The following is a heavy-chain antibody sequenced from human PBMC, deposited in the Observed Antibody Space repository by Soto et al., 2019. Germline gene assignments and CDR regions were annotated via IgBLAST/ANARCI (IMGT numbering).Heavy chain of an antibody. V-gene: IGHV3-23*01. J-gene: IGHJ6*01. CDR1: GFTFSTYT. Sequence: GGSLRLSCVASGFTFSTYTMSWVRRAPGKGLEWVSVISGTMGSVRDPYYADSVQGRFTISRDDFKSTLYLQMNSLRAEDTAIYYCAKGGWSCYFDSQTQMAVRGQGSTVIGSS. CDR2: ISGTMGSVRDP. D-gene: IGHD2-15*01. CDR3: AKGGWSCYFDSQTQMAV.